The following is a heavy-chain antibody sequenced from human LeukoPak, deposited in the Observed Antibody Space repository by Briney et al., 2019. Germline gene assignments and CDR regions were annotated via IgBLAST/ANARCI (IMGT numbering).Heavy chain of an antibody. CDR2: IHHSGGT. D-gene: IGHD5-12*01. CDR3: ARDGASGVDIVAHTFDY. CDR1: GGSVSSYY. V-gene: IGHV4-59*02. Sequence: SETLSLTCTVSGGSVSSYYWSWIRQSPGKGLEWIGYIHHSGGTNYNPSLKSRAAISVETSKNQFSLKLRSMTAADTAVYYCARDGASGVDIVAHTFDYWGQGTLVTVSS. J-gene: IGHJ4*02.